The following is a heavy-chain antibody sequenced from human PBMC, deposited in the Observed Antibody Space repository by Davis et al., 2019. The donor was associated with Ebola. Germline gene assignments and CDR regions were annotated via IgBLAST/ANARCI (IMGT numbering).Heavy chain of an antibody. CDR2: IKQDGSEK. CDR1: GFTFSKGW. V-gene: IGHV3-7*03. D-gene: IGHD3-10*01. Sequence: GGSLRLSCAASGFTFSKGWMNWVRQAPEKGLEWVANIKQDGSEKRYVDSVKGRFTISRDNAKNSMYLQMNSLRADDTAVYYCGRDVGPNDYWGQGTLVTVSS. J-gene: IGHJ4*02. CDR3: GRDVGPNDY.